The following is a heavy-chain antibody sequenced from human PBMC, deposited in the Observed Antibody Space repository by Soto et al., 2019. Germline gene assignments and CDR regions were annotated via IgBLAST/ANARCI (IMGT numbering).Heavy chain of an antibody. D-gene: IGHD2-15*01. CDR2: ISGSGGST. CDR3: AKVGSRYCSGGSCFPFDY. J-gene: IGHJ4*02. Sequence: EVQRLESGGGLVQPGGSLRLSCAASGFTFSSYDMSWVRQAPGKGLEWGSAISGSGGSTYYADSVKGRFTISRDNSKNTLYLQMNSLRAEDTAVYYCAKVGSRYCSGGSCFPFDYWVQGTLVTVSS. V-gene: IGHV3-23*01. CDR1: GFTFSSYD.